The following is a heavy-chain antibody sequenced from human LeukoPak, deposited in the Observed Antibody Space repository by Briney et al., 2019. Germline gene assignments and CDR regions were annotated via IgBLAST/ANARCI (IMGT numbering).Heavy chain of an antibody. CDR1: GFTFSSYE. CDR3: ARGGSRVGLRGFFDY. D-gene: IGHD3-16*01. J-gene: IGHJ4*02. CDR2: ISSSGSTI. Sequence: GGSLTLSCAASGFTFSSYELNWVRQAPGKGLEWVSYISSSGSTIYYADSVNGRFTISRDNAKNSLYLHMNSLRAEDTAVYYCARGGSRVGLRGFFDYWGQGTLVTVSS. V-gene: IGHV3-48*03.